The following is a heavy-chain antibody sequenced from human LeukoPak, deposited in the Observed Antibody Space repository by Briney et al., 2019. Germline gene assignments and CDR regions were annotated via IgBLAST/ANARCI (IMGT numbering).Heavy chain of an antibody. CDR2: IYYSGST. V-gene: IGHV4-59*08. J-gene: IGHJ4*02. Sequence: PSETLSLTCTISGGSISSYHWSWIRQPPGKGLEWIGYIYYSGSTNYNPSLKSRVTISVDTSKNQFSLKLSSVTAADTAVYYCARHGLVDYYDSSGYYYDYWGQGTLVTVSS. CDR3: ARHGLVDYYDSSGYYYDY. D-gene: IGHD3-22*01. CDR1: GGSISSYH.